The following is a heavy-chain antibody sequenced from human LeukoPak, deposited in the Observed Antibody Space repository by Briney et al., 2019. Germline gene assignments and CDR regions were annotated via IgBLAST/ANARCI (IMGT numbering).Heavy chain of an antibody. CDR1: GGSISSYY. J-gene: IGHJ4*02. V-gene: IGHV4-59*08. Sequence: PSETLSLTCTVSGGSISSYYWSWIRQPPGKGLEWIGYIYYSGSTNYNPSLKSRVTISVDTSKNQFSLKLSSVTAADTAVYYCARQGYSYGTPPHFDYWGQGTLVTVSS. CDR3: ARQGYSYGTPPHFDY. CDR2: IYYSGST. D-gene: IGHD5-18*01.